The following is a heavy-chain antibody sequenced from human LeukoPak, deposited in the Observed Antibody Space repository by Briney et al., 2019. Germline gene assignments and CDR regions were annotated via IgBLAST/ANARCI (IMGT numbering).Heavy chain of an antibody. Sequence: KRSDTLSLTHAVDCGSFSGYYWSWIRQPPGKGLEWIRESNHSGSTNYNPSLRSRVTISVDTPKNHFSLKLSSVTPADTVVFYFARTGVLQTPGRRRFDPWGQGTLVTVSS. J-gene: IGHJ5*02. V-gene: IGHV4-34*01. CDR2: SNHSGST. CDR3: ARTGVLQTPGRRRFDP. D-gene: IGHD4/OR15-4a*01. CDR1: CGSFSGYY.